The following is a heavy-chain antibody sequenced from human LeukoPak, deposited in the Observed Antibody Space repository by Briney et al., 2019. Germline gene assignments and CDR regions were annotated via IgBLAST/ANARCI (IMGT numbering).Heavy chain of an antibody. CDR3: ARGGVATIPDY. CDR2: IYYSGST. V-gene: IGHV4-31*03. J-gene: IGHJ4*02. D-gene: IGHD5-12*01. Sequence: SETLSLTCTVSGGSISSGGYYWSWIRQHPGKGLEWIGYIYYSGSTYYNPSLKSRVTISVDTSKNQFSQKLSSVTAADTAVYYCARGGVATIPDYWGQGTLVTVSS. CDR1: GGSISSGGYY.